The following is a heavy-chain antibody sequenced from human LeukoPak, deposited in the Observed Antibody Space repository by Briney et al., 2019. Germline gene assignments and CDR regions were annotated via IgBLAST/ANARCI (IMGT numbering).Heavy chain of an antibody. D-gene: IGHD6-13*01. J-gene: IGHJ6*03. CDR1: GYTFISYG. CDR2: ISAYSANT. Sequence: PWASVKVSCKASGYTFISYGISWVRQAPGQGLEWMGWISAYSANTNYAQKLQGRVTMTTDTSTSTAYMELRSLRSDDTAVYYCARDKGSSSSFYYLDVWGKGTTVTVSS. CDR3: ARDKGSSSSFYYLDV. V-gene: IGHV1-18*01.